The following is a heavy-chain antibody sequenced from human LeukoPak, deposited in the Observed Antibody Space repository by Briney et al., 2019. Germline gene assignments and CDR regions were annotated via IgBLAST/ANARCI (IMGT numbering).Heavy chain of an antibody. CDR2: INSDGSST. CDR3: ARVSQWLDYYFDY. CDR1: GFTFSTYW. J-gene: IGHJ4*02. D-gene: IGHD6-19*01. Sequence: GGSLRLSCAASGFTFSTYWMHWVHQAPGKGLVWVSRINSDGSSTSYADSVKGRFTISRDNAKNTLYLQMNSLRAEDTAVYYCARVSQWLDYYFDYWGQGTLVTVSS. V-gene: IGHV3-74*01.